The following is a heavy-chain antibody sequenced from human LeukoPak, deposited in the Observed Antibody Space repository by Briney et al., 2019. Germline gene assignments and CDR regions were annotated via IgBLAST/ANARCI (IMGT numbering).Heavy chain of an antibody. CDR2: ISSSSSTI. CDR1: GFTFNSYL. D-gene: IGHD6-13*01. Sequence: GGSLRLSCAASGFTFNSYLMSWVRQAPGKGLEGVSYISSSSSTIYYADSLKGRFTISRDNAKNSLYLQMNSLRAEDTAVYYCARDQLSGIAAKYYYYYYYMDVWGKGTTVTVSS. CDR3: ARDQLSGIAAKYYYYYYYMDV. V-gene: IGHV3-48*01. J-gene: IGHJ6*03.